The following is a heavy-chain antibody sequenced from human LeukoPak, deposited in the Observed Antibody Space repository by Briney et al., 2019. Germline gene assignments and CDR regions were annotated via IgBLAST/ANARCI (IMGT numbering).Heavy chain of an antibody. CDR1: GGSISSSSYY. Sequence: SETLSLTCTVSGGSISSSSYYWGWIRQPPGKGLEWIGSIYYSGSTYYNPSLKSRVTISVDTSKNQFSLKLSSVTAADTAVYYCAGHGYGSDSYNWFDPWGQGTLVTVSS. CDR2: IYYSGST. CDR3: AGHGYGSDSYNWFDP. D-gene: IGHD3-10*01. J-gene: IGHJ5*02. V-gene: IGHV4-39*01.